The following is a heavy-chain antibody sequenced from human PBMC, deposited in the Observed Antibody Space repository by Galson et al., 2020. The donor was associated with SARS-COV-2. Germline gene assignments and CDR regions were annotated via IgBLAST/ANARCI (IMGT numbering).Heavy chain of an antibody. D-gene: IGHD6-13*01. CDR2: IYYRGST. Sequence: SETLSLTCTVSGGSISSYYWSWIRQPPGKGLEWIGNIYYRGSTKYNPSLKSRVTISVDTSKNHFSLKVSSVTAADTAVYYCARERYSSSWDYYGMDVWGQGATVTVSS. J-gene: IGHJ6*02. V-gene: IGHV4-59*01. CDR3: ARERYSSSWDYYGMDV. CDR1: GGSISSYY.